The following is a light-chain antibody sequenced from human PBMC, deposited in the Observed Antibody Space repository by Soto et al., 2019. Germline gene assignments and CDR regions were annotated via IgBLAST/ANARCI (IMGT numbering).Light chain of an antibody. J-gene: IGLJ2*01. CDR2: EVT. CDR1: SSDVGGYNH. Sequence: QSVLTQPASVSGSPGQSITISCTGTSSDVGGYNHVSWYQQHPGKAPKLIIYEVTNRPSGVSNRFSGSKSANTASLTISGLQAEDEADFYCTSYTISSTLVFGGGTKVTVL. V-gene: IGLV2-14*01. CDR3: TSYTISSTLV.